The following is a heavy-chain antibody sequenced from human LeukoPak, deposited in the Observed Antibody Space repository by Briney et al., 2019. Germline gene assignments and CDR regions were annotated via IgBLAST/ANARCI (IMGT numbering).Heavy chain of an antibody. CDR2: IYYSGST. V-gene: IGHV4-59*01. J-gene: IGHJ4*02. Sequence: SETLSLTCTVSGGSISSYYWSWIRQPPGKGLEWIGYIYYSGSTNYNPSLKSRVTISVGTSKNQFSLKLSSVTAADTAVYYCARFLIRRYYFDYWGQGTLVTVSS. CDR3: ARFLIRRYYFDY. CDR1: GGSISSYY.